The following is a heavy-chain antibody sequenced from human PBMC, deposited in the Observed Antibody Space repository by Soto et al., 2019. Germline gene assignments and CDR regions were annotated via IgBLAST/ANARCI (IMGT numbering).Heavy chain of an antibody. CDR3: AREVVRGVANYYYYGMDV. J-gene: IGHJ6*02. V-gene: IGHV4-59*01. CDR2: IYYSGST. CDR1: GGSISSYY. D-gene: IGHD3-10*01. Sequence: PSETLSLTCTVSGGSISSYYWSWIRQPPGKGLEWIGYIYYSGSTNYNPSLKSRVTISVDTSKNHFSLKLSSVTAADTAVYYCAREVVRGVANYYYYGMDVWGQGTTVTVAS.